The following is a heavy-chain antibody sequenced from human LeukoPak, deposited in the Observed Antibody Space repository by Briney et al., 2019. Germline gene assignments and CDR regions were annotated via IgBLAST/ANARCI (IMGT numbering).Heavy chain of an antibody. J-gene: IGHJ3*01. CDR2: FDPEDGET. V-gene: IGHV1-24*01. CDR3: ATDCSPRCLDAFDV. Sequence: ASVKVSCKVSGYTLTDLSMHWVRQAPGKGLEWVGGFDPEDGETIYAQKFQGRVTMTEDTSTHTAYMELSSLRSEDTAVYYCATDCSPRCLDAFDVWGQGTVVTVSS. D-gene: IGHD4-17*01. CDR1: GYTLTDLS.